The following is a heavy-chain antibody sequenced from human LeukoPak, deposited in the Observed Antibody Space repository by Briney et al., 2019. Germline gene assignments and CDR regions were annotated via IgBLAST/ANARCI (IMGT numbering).Heavy chain of an antibody. V-gene: IGHV4-39*01. CDR1: GGSITSSSYY. CDR2: IFHSGST. J-gene: IGHJ4*02. Sequence: SETLSLTCTVSGGSITSSSYYWVWIRQPPGKGLEWIGSIFHSGSTYYNASLKSRVTISVDTSRNQFSLKLSSVTAADTAVYFCATLVSTRYYFDYWGQGTLVTVSS. CDR3: ATLVSTRYYFDY. D-gene: IGHD5/OR15-5a*01.